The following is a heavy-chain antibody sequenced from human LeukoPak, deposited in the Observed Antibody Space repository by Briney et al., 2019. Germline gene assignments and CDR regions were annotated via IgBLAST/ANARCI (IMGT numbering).Heavy chain of an antibody. D-gene: IGHD2-21*02. Sequence: GGSLRLSCAASGFTFDDYGMSWVRQAPGKGLEWASAISGSGGSTYYAGSVKGRFTISRDNSKNTLYLQMNSLRADDTAVYYCAKSHHVTAIDYWGQGTLVTVSS. CDR3: AKSHHVTAIDY. V-gene: IGHV3-23*01. CDR2: ISGSGGST. CDR1: GFTFDDYG. J-gene: IGHJ4*02.